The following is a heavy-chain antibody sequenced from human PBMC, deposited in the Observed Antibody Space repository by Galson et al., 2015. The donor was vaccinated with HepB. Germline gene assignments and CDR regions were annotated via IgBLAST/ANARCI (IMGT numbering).Heavy chain of an antibody. CDR2: IKPDESAK. V-gene: IGHV3-7*01. CDR3: ARYPIECDDSSGYSFDY. Sequence: SLRLSCAVSGFTFSSYWMTWIRQAPGKGLEWVANIKPDESAKNHVDSVKGRFTISRDNTKNSLFLQMNSLRAEDTAVYYCARYPIECDDSSGYSFDYWGPGTLVTASS. J-gene: IGHJ4*02. D-gene: IGHD3-22*01. CDR1: GFTFSSYW.